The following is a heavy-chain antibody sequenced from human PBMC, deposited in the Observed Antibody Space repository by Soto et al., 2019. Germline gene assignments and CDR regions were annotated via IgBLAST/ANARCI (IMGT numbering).Heavy chain of an antibody. Sequence: GGSLRLSCAASGFAFSTYAMHWVRQAPGKGLEWVAVISYDGSNNYYADSVRGRFSISRDNSKNTQYLQMNSLRAEDTAVYYCSRARIPTFGIARASHYGMDFWGLGTTVTVS. CDR2: ISYDGSNN. V-gene: IGHV3-30-3*01. CDR3: SRARIPTFGIARASHYGMDF. CDR1: GFAFSTYA. J-gene: IGHJ6*02. D-gene: IGHD6-13*01.